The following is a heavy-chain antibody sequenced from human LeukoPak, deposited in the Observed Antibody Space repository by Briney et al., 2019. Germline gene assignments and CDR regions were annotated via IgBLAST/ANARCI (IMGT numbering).Heavy chain of an antibody. D-gene: IGHD4-17*01. CDR1: GYTFTSYA. J-gene: IGHJ6*02. CDR2: INTNTGNP. CDR3: ARGGGPIDYGDYRGYYGMDV. Sequence: ASVKVSCKASGYTFTSYAMNWVRQAPGQGLERMGWINTNTGNPTYAQGFTGRFVFSLDTSVSTAYLQISSLKAEDTAVYCCARGGGPIDYGDYRGYYGMDVWGQGTTVTVSS. V-gene: IGHV7-4-1*02.